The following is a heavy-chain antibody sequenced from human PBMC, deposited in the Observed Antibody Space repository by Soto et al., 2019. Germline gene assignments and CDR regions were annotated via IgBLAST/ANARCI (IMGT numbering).Heavy chain of an antibody. Sequence: EVQLVESGGGLVQPGRSLRLSCAASGFTFDDYAMHWVRQAPGKGLEWVSGISWSSGSIGNADSVKGRFTISKDNAMNSLYLQMNSLRAEDTALYYCVKDIKGRDDYNWGSYPDAFDIWGQGTMVTVSS. D-gene: IGHD3-16*02. J-gene: IGHJ3*02. CDR3: VKDIKGRDDYNWGSYPDAFDI. V-gene: IGHV3-9*01. CDR2: ISWSSGSI. CDR1: GFTFDDYA.